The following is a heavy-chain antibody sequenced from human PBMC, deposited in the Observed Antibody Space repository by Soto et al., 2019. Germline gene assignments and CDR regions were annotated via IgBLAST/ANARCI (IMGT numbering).Heavy chain of an antibody. CDR1: GGSTHSYY. Sequence: QVQLQESGPGLVKPSETLSLTCTVSGGSTHSYYWAWIRQPPGKGLEWMGYVYYNGDTNYNPSLTSRVTISVDASKNQFSLKLTSVTPADTAVYYCARGHGHGGSSFDFWGQGTLVTVSS. CDR2: VYYNGDT. D-gene: IGHD2-15*01. CDR3: ARGHGHGGSSFDF. J-gene: IGHJ4*02. V-gene: IGHV4-59*01.